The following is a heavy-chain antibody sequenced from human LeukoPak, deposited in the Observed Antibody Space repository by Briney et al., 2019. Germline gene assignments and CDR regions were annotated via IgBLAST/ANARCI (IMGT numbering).Heavy chain of an antibody. D-gene: IGHD1-7*01. CDR2: IIPIFGIA. V-gene: IGHV1-69*13. J-gene: IGHJ3*02. Sequence: ASVTVSCKASGGTFSSYAISWVRQAPGQGLEWMGRIIPIFGIANYAQKFQGRVTITADESTSTAYMELSSLRSEDTAVYYCARGGLTGTTREGDAFDIWGQGTMVTVSS. CDR3: ARGGLTGTTREGDAFDI. CDR1: GGTFSSYA.